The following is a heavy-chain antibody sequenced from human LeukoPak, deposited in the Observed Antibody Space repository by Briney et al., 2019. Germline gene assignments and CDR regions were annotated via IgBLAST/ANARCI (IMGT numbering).Heavy chain of an antibody. V-gene: IGHV3-53*01. CDR1: GFTVSSNY. CDR2: IYSGGST. D-gene: IGHD4-17*01. Sequence: GGSLRLSCAASGFTVSSNYMSWVRQAPGKGLEWVSVIYSGGSTYYADSVKGRFTISRDNSKNTLYLQMNSLRAEDTAVYYCARSGYDYGDPSYYFDYWGQGTLVTVSS. J-gene: IGHJ4*02. CDR3: ARSGYDYGDPSYYFDY.